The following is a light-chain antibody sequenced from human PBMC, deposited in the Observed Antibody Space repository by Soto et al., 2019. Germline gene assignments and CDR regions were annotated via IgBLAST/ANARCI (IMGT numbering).Light chain of an antibody. Sequence: EIVLTQSPGTLSLSPGETATLSCRASETVDTSSLGWYQQKPGRAPSLLIYSVSRRATGIPDRFSASGSATDFTLTISRLEPEDFEVYYCHQYGSSPLTFGGGTKVEI. J-gene: IGKJ4*01. V-gene: IGKV3-20*01. CDR3: HQYGSSPLT. CDR2: SVS. CDR1: ETVDTSS.